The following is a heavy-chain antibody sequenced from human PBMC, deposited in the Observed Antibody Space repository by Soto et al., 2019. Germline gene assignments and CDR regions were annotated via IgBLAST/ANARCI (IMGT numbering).Heavy chain of an antibody. CDR3: ARDRAVSARGSFDY. CDR2: SYHSGST. V-gene: IGHV4-4*02. CDR1: GGSVSSTNW. J-gene: IGHJ4*02. Sequence: QVQLQESGPGLVEPSGTLSLTCAVSGGSVSSTNWWSWVRQPPGKGLEWIGESYHSGSTYYNPSLKSRVTSSVAKSKNQFSLRLSSVPAADTAVYFCARDRAVSARGSFDYWGQGTLVTVSS. D-gene: IGHD6-19*01.